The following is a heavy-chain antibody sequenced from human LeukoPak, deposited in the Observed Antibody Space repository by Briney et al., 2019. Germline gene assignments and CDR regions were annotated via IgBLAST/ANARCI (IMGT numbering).Heavy chain of an antibody. D-gene: IGHD3-16*02. Sequence: SETLSLTCAVYGGSFSGYYWSWIRQPPGKGLEWIGEINHSGSTNYNPSLKSRVTISVDTSKNQFSLKLSSVTAADTAVYYCARAHGDYVWGNYRSTRIVFDYWGQGTLVTVSS. J-gene: IGHJ4*02. V-gene: IGHV4-34*01. CDR2: INHSGST. CDR1: GGSFSGYY. CDR3: ARAHGDYVWGNYRSTRIVFDY.